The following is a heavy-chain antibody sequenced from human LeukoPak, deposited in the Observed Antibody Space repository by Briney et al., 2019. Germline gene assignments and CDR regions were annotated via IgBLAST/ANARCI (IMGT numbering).Heavy chain of an antibody. Sequence: PSETLSLTCAVSGYSISSGHYWGWIRQPPGKGLEWFGSTYHSGTAYYNPSLKSRVTISVDTSKNQFSLNLSSVTAADTAVYYCAKLKNDFSHYYYYYMDVWGKGTTVTVSS. CDR1: GYSISSGHY. CDR2: TYHSGTA. D-gene: IGHD2-21*02. J-gene: IGHJ6*03. V-gene: IGHV4-38-2*01. CDR3: AKLKNDFSHYYYYYMDV.